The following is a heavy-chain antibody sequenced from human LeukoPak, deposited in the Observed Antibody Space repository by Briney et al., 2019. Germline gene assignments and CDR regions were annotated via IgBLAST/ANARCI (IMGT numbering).Heavy chain of an antibody. V-gene: IGHV4-59*11. Sequence: SETLSLTRTVSGGSINSHSWGWIRQAPGKGLEWIAHIYYTGRANYNSSLRTRVTISLDTAKNQFSLKLTSVTAADTAVYYCAGEPAEANFWSGSPTPGWFDPWGQGTLVTVSS. J-gene: IGHJ5*02. CDR1: GGSINSHS. D-gene: IGHD3-3*01. CDR3: AGEPAEANFWSGSPTPGWFDP. CDR2: IYYTGRA.